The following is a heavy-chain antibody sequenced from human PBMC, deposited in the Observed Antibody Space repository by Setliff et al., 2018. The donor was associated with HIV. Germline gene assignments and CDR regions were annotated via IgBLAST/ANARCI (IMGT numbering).Heavy chain of an antibody. V-gene: IGHV4-59*01. J-gene: IGHJ3*02. CDR3: ARGQQLVYAFDI. CDR1: GGSISSYY. Sequence: SETLSLTCIVSGGSISSYYWSWIRQPPGKGLEWIGYIYYSGSTNYNPSLKSRVTISVDTSKNQFSLKLSSVTAADTAVYYCARGQQLVYAFDIWGQGTMVTVSS. CDR2: IYYSGST. D-gene: IGHD6-13*01.